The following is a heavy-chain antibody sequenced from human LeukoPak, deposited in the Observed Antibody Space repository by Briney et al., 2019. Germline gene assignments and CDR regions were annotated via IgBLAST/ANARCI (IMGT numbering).Heavy chain of an antibody. D-gene: IGHD5-18*01. Sequence: PGESLKISCKGSGYSFTSYWIGWVRQMPGKGLEWMGIIYPGDFDTRYSPSFQGQVTISADKSISTAYLQWSSLKASDTAMYYCARHVGDPAMVTGNFDYWGQGTLVTVSS. CDR1: GYSFTSYW. J-gene: IGHJ4*02. CDR2: IYPGDFDT. V-gene: IGHV5-51*01. CDR3: ARHVGDPAMVTGNFDY.